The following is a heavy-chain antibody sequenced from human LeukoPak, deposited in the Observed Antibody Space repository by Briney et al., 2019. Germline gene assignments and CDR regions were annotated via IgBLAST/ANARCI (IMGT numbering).Heavy chain of an antibody. CDR3: ARGRLYGDYSDY. CDR1: GFTFSSYS. D-gene: IGHD4-17*01. J-gene: IGHJ4*02. Sequence: PGGSLRLSCAASGFTFSSYSMNWVRQAPGKGLEWVSSITYGSTYIYYADLVKGRFTVSRDNAKNSLYLQMNSLRVEDTAVYYCARGRLYGDYSDYWGQGTLVTVSS. V-gene: IGHV3-21*01. CDR2: ITYGSTYI.